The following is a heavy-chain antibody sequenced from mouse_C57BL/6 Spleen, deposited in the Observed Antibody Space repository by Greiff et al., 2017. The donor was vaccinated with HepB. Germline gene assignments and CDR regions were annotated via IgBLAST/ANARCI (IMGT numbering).Heavy chain of an antibody. CDR1: GYTFTSYW. CDR2: IYPSDSET. CDR3: ARDDGSSYGYFDV. Sequence: QVQLQQPGAELVRPGSSVKLSCKASGYTFTSYWMDWVKQRPGQGLEWIGNIYPSDSETHYNQKFMDKATLTVDKSSSTAYMQLSSLTSEDSAVYYCARDDGSSYGYFDVWGTGTTVTVSS. V-gene: IGHV1-61*01. J-gene: IGHJ1*03. D-gene: IGHD1-1*01.